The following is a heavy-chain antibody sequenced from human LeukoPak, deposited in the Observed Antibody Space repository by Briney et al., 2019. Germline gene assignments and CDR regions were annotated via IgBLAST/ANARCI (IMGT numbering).Heavy chain of an antibody. J-gene: IGHJ4*02. CDR3: SRSPRGEITPIGF. D-gene: IGHD3-10*01. CDR2: INPTSGGT. CDR1: GYTFTDYY. V-gene: IGHV1-2*02. Sequence: ASVKVSCKASGYTFTDYYMHWVRQAPGQGLEWMGWINPTSGGTNYAQQFQGRVTMTRDTSLNTAYMELSSLRSEDSAVYYCSRSPRGEITPIGFWGQGTLVTVSS.